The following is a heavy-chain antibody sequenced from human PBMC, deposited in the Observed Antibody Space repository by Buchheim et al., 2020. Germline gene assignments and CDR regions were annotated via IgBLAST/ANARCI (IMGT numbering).Heavy chain of an antibody. CDR3: AKGQVDGSDYYYYYGMDV. Sequence: QVQLVESGGGVVQPGRSLRLSCAASGFTFSSYGMHWVRQAPGKGLEWVAVISYDGSNKYYAASVKGRFTISRDNSKNTLYLQMSSLRAEDTAVYYCAKGQVDGSDYYYYYGMDVWGQGTT. CDR1: GFTFSSYG. J-gene: IGHJ6*02. V-gene: IGHV3-30*18. CDR2: ISYDGSNK. D-gene: IGHD2-15*01.